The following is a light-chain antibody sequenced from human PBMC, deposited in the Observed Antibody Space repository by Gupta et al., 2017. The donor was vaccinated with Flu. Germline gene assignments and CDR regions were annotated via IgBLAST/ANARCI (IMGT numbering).Light chain of an antibody. CDR2: AAS. J-gene: IGKJ1*01. V-gene: IGKV1-17*01. CDR3: LQHNSYPRT. Sequence: DIQMTQSPSSLSASVGDRVTITCRASQGIRNDLGWYQQKPGKAPKRLIYAASSLQSGVPSRYSGSGYGTGFTFTISCQQPEELATYYCLQHNSYPRTFGQGTKVEIK. CDR1: QGIRND.